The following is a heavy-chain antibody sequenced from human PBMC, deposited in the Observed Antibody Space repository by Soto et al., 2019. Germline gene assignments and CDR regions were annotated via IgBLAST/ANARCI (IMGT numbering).Heavy chain of an antibody. D-gene: IGHD3-10*01. CDR3: ARDITLDTGDAFDV. Sequence: QVQLQEWGAGLLKPSETLSLTCGVYDGSFNGYYWSWIRQPPVKGLEWIGDINDRGSTNYNPSLKRRGNISLDTSKNQFSLKLTSVTAAAAAVYYCARDITLDTGDAFDVWGQGTTVTVSS. CDR1: DGSFNGYY. J-gene: IGHJ3*01. V-gene: IGHV4-34*01. CDR2: INDRGST.